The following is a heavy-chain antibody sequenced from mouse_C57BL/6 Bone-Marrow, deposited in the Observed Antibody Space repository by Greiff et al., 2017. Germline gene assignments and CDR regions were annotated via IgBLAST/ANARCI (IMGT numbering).Heavy chain of an antibody. J-gene: IGHJ1*03. CDR1: GYTFTSYW. Sequence: VKQSCKASGYTFTSYWMHWVKQRPGQGLEWIGEIDPSDSYTNYNQKFKGKSTLTVDKSSSTAYMQLSSLTSEDSAVYYCARGWEGYFDVWGTGTTVTVSS. D-gene: IGHD2-3*01. V-gene: IGHV1-69*01. CDR3: ARGWEGYFDV. CDR2: IDPSDSYT.